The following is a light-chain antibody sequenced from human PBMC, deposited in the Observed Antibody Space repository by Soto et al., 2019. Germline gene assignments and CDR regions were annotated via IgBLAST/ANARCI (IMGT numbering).Light chain of an antibody. Sequence: DIQMTQSPSTLSASVGDRVTITCRASQSIIMWLAWYQQKPGKSPKLLIYDASSLESGVPSRFSGSGSGTEFTLTISSLQSEDFAVYYCQQYNNWPLWTFGQGTKVDIK. J-gene: IGKJ1*01. V-gene: IGKV1-5*01. CDR1: QSIIMW. CDR3: QQYNNWPLWT. CDR2: DAS.